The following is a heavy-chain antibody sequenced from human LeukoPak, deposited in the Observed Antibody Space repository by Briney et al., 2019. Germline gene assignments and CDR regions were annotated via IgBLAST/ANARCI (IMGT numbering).Heavy chain of an antibody. D-gene: IGHD3-22*01. CDR3: AGAYYDRTFDY. CDR2: IYYSGST. Sequence: KPSETLSLTCTVSGGSISSYYWSWIRQPPGKGLEWIGYIYYSGSTNYNPSLKSRVTISVDTSKNQFSLKLSSVTAADTAVYYCAGAYYDRTFDYWGQGTLVTVSS. V-gene: IGHV4-59*01. J-gene: IGHJ4*02. CDR1: GGSISSYY.